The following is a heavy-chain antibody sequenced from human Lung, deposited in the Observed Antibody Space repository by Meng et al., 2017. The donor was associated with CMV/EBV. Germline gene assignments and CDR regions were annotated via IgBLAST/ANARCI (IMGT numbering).Heavy chain of an antibody. CDR2: ISNSGST. V-gene: IGHV4-59*01. Sequence: SETRSLTCTVSGGSISTYYWNWLRQLPGKGLEWIGYISNSGSTDYNPSLKSRVTISVDTSKNQFTLKLTSVTAADTAVYYCARFDMDVEGYYGMDVWSQGTTVTGSS. J-gene: IGHJ6*02. D-gene: IGHD2-15*01. CDR3: ARFDMDVEGYYGMDV. CDR1: GGSISTYY.